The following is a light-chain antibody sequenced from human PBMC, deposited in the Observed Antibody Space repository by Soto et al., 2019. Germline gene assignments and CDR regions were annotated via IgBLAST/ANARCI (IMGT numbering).Light chain of an antibody. CDR3: QQYNNWPPVT. CDR2: GAS. V-gene: IGKV3-15*01. CDR1: QSVSSN. Sequence: EIVMTQSPATLSVSPGERATLSCRASQSVSSNLAWYWQKPGQAPRLLIYGASPRATGIPARFSGSGSGTEFTLTISSLQAEEFAVYYCQQYNNWPPVTFGGGTKVEIK. J-gene: IGKJ4*01.